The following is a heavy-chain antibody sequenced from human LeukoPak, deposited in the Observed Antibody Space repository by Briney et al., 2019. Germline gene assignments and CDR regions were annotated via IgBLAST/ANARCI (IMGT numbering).Heavy chain of an antibody. J-gene: IGHJ4*02. CDR2: INHSGST. D-gene: IGHD6-13*01. CDR1: GGSFSGYY. CDR3: ATCGGGIAAAGSLDY. Sequence: SDTLSLTCAVYGGSFSGYYWSWIRQPPGKGLEWIGEINHSGSTNYNPSLKSRVTISADTSKNQFSLKLSSVTAADTAVYYCATCGGGIAAAGSLDYWGQGTLVTVSS. V-gene: IGHV4-34*01.